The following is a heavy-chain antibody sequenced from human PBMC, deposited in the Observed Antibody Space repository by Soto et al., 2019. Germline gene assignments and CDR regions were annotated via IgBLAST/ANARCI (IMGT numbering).Heavy chain of an antibody. CDR3: AKLSCTSSTCYFPGWFDP. J-gene: IGHJ5*02. CDR2: VYYSGSS. CDR1: GDSISGGASF. D-gene: IGHD2-2*01. V-gene: IGHV4-31*03. Sequence: QVQLQESCPGLVKPSETLSLTCTVSGDSISGGASFWSWIRQPPGKGLEWIANVYYSGSSYYNPSLKSRLTISVDTTKNQFSLQLKSMTAADTAVYYCAKLSCTSSTCYFPGWFDPWGQGTLVTVSS.